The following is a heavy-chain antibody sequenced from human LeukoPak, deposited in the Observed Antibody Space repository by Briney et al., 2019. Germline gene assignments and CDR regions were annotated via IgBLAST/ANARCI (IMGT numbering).Heavy chain of an antibody. CDR2: ISGGEGFT. CDR1: GFTFSNNA. J-gene: IGHJ4*02. V-gene: IGHV3-23*01. Sequence: PGGSLRLSCAASGFTFSNNAMSWVRQAPGKGLERVSAISGGEGFTYYADSVKGRFTISRDNSKTTLYLQMNTLRAEDTAVYYCAKRLAVGGQYYFDYWGKGTLVTVSS. CDR3: AKRLAVGGQYYFDY. D-gene: IGHD6-19*01.